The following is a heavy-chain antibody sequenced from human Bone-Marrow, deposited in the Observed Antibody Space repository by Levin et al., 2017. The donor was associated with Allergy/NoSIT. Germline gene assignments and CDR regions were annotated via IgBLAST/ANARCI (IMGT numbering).Heavy chain of an antibody. D-gene: IGHD4-17*01. Sequence: GESLKISCAASGFRVSNYEMNWVRQAPGKGLEWVAYIGSSGTITYYADSVRGRFTISRDTAKNVVHLQMNSLRAEDAAVYYCAGETDMITVTKNTFDSWGEGTMVTVFS. J-gene: IGHJ3*02. V-gene: IGHV3-48*03. CDR1: GFRVSNYE. CDR3: AGETDMITVTKNTFDS. CDR2: IGSSGTIT.